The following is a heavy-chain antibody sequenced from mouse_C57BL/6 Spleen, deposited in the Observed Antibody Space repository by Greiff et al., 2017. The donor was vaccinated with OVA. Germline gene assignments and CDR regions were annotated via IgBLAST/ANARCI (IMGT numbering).Heavy chain of an antibody. Sequence: QVQLKESGPGILQPSQTLSLTCSFSGFSLSTFGMGVGWIRQPSGKGLEWLAHIWWDDDKYYNPALKSRPTISKDTSKNQVFLKIANVDTADTATYYCARIGYYVPRDYFDYWGQGTTLTVSS. V-gene: IGHV8-8*01. D-gene: IGHD1-1*01. CDR1: GFSLSTFGMG. CDR3: ARIGYYVPRDYFDY. CDR2: IWWDDDK. J-gene: IGHJ2*01.